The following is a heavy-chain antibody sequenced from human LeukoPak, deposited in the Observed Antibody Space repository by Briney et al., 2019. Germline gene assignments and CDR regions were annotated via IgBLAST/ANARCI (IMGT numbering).Heavy chain of an antibody. D-gene: IGHD5-12*01. Sequence: GGSLGLSCAASGFTFSDYYMSWIRQAPGKGLEWVSYISSGGTTIYYADSVKGRFTISRDNAKNSLFLQMNSLRAEDTAVYYCARGGRYSGFVVYWGQGTLVTVSS. J-gene: IGHJ4*02. CDR1: GFTFSDYY. V-gene: IGHV3-11*01. CDR2: ISSGGTTI. CDR3: ARGGRYSGFVVY.